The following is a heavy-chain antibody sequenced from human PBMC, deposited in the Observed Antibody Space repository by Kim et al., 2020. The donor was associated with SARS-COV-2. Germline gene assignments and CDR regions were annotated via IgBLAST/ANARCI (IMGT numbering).Heavy chain of an antibody. J-gene: IGHJ4*02. CDR1: GFTFSSYA. CDR3: ARSGSYFHLFDY. Sequence: GGSLRLSCAASGFTFSSYAMHWVRQAPGKGLEWVAVISYDGSNEYYADSVKGRFTISRDNSKNTLYLQMNSLRAEDTAVYYCARSGSYFHLFDYWGQGTLVTVSS. CDR2: ISYDGSNE. V-gene: IGHV3-30*04. D-gene: IGHD1-26*01.